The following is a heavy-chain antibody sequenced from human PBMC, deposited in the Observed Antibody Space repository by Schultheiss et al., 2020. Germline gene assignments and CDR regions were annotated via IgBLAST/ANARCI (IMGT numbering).Heavy chain of an antibody. Sequence: SEPLSLTCTVSGGSVSSGSYYWSWIRQPPGKGLEWIGRIYTSGSTNYNPSLKSRVTISVDTSKNQFSLKLSPVTAADTAVYYCARDVYGSGTGFDCWGQGTLVNVSS. D-gene: IGHD3-10*01. J-gene: IGHJ4*02. V-gene: IGHV4-61*01. CDR2: IYTSGST. CDR1: GGSVSSGSYY. CDR3: ARDVYGSGTGFDC.